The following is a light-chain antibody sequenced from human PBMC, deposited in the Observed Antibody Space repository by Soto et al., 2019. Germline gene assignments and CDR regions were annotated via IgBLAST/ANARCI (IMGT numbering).Light chain of an antibody. J-gene: IGLJ3*02. Sequence: QSVLTQPPSVSGAPGQRVTISCTGSSSNIGAGYDVHWYQQLPGTAPKLLVSGNTNRPSGVPDRFSGSKSGTSASLAITGLQAEDEADYYCQSYDSSLSYWVFGGGT. CDR1: SSNIGAGYD. CDR2: GNT. V-gene: IGLV1-40*01. CDR3: QSYDSSLSYWV.